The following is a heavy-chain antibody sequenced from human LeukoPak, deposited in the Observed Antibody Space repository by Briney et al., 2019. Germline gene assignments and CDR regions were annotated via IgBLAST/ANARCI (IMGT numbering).Heavy chain of an antibody. J-gene: IGHJ4*02. CDR3: ARIGAGSSRDY. Sequence: PGGSLRLSCAASGFSFSSSPMNWVRQAPGKGLEWISYITSSSSPIYYAESVKGRFAISRDNAKNSLCLQMNSLRAEDTAVYYCARIGAGSSRDYWGQGTLVTVSS. V-gene: IGHV3-48*01. CDR1: GFSFSSSP. D-gene: IGHD6-13*01. CDR2: ITSSSSPI.